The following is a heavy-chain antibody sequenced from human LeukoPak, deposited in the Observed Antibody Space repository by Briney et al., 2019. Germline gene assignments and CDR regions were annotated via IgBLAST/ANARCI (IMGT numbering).Heavy chain of an antibody. J-gene: IGHJ4*02. CDR3: ARYQQSGYESDY. V-gene: IGHV3-30*03. Sequence: PGGSLRLSCAASGFTFSSYGMHWVRQAPGKGLEWVAVISYDGSSKYYADSVKGRFTISRDNSKNTLYLQMNSLRAEDTAVYYCARYQQSGYESDYWGQGTLVTVSS. CDR2: ISYDGSSK. CDR1: GFTFSSYG. D-gene: IGHD5-12*01.